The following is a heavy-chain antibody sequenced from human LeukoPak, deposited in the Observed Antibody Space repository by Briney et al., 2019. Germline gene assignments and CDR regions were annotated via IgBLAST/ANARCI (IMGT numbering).Heavy chain of an antibody. J-gene: IGHJ4*02. CDR2: ISGSGGST. V-gene: IGHV3-23*01. CDR3: AKVRDPRRSFDTFDY. CDR1: GFTFSSYA. D-gene: IGHD2/OR15-2a*01. Sequence: GGSLRLSCAASGFTFSSYAISSVRQAPGKGLGWVSAISGSGGSTYYADSVKGRFTISRDNSKNTLYLQMNSLRAEDTAVYYCAKVRDPRRSFDTFDYWGQGTLVTVSS.